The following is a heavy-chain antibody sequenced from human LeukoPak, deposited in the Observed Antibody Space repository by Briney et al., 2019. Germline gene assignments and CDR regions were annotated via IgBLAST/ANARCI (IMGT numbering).Heavy chain of an antibody. Sequence: PGGSLRLSCAVSGFTFSSYWMNWVRQAPGKGLEWVSSISSSSSYIYYADSVKGRFTISRDNAKNSLYLQMNSLRAEDTAVYYCAREGELAAAGNDAFDIWGQGTMVTVSS. CDR1: GFTFSSYW. D-gene: IGHD6-13*01. CDR2: ISSSSSYI. V-gene: IGHV3-21*01. CDR3: AREGELAAAGNDAFDI. J-gene: IGHJ3*02.